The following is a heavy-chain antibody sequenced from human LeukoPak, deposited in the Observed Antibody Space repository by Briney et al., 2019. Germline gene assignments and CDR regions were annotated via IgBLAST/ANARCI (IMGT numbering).Heavy chain of an antibody. J-gene: IGHJ4*02. V-gene: IGHV3-30*02. D-gene: IGHD3-3*01. CDR3: AKGAPYYDFWSGYYAGDY. Sequence: GGSLRLSCAASGFTFSSYGMHWVRQAPGKGLEWVAFIRYDGSNKYYADSVKGRFTISRDNSKNTLYLQMNSLRAEDTAVYYCAKGAPYYDFWSGYYAGDYWGQGTLVTVSS. CDR1: GFTFSSYG. CDR2: IRYDGSNK.